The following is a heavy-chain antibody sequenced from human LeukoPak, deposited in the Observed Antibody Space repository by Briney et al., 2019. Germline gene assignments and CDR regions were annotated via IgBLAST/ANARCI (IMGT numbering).Heavy chain of an antibody. CDR2: INAYNGNT. CDR3: ARDRHIAAAVYYYYMDV. J-gene: IGHJ6*03. Sequence: ASVKVSCKASGYTFTSCIISWVRQAPGQGLEWMGWINAYNGNTDYAQRVQGRATMTTDTSTSTAYMELRSLRSDDTAVYYCARDRHIAAAVYYYYMDVWGKGTPVTVSS. V-gene: IGHV1-18*01. CDR1: GYTFTSCI. D-gene: IGHD6-13*01.